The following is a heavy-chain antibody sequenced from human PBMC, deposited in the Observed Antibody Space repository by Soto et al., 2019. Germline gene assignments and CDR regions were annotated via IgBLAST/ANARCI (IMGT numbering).Heavy chain of an antibody. J-gene: IGHJ4*02. D-gene: IGHD5-18*01. Sequence: QITLKESGPTLVKPTQTLTLTCTFSGLSLSTSGVGVGWIRQPPGKALEWLALIFWDDNKRYSPSLKSRLTVTKDSSKHQVALTLTNMDPVDTATYSCAHRRDTDVFDYWGQGTLVTVSS. CDR1: GLSLSTSGVG. V-gene: IGHV2-5*02. CDR2: IFWDDNK. CDR3: AHRRDTDVFDY.